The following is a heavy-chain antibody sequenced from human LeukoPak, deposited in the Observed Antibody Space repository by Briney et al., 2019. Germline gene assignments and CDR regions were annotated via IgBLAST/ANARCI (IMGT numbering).Heavy chain of an antibody. J-gene: IGHJ4*02. CDR3: ARSFLGPWYFAC. D-gene: IGHD3-16*01. V-gene: IGHV4-38-2*01. CDR2: IYYSGST. Sequence: GSLRLSCAASGFTFSSYAMSWVRQPPGKGLEWIGNIYYSGSTYYNPSLKSRLTISVDTSKNQFSLELSSVTAADTAVYYCARSFLGPWYFACCGQGTLVTVSS. CDR1: GFTFSSYA.